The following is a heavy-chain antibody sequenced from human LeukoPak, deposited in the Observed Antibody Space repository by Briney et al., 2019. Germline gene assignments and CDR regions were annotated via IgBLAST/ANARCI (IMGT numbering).Heavy chain of an antibody. CDR1: GGSISSYY. D-gene: IGHD2-2*01. CDR3: ARAIVVVPAAIETYYYYYMDV. Sequence: PSETLSLTYTVSGGSISSYYWSWIRQPPGKGLEWIGYIYYSGSTNYNPSLKSLVTISVDTSKSQFSLKLSSVTAADTAVYYCARAIVVVPAAIETYYYYYMDVWGKGTTVTVSS. V-gene: IGHV4-59*01. J-gene: IGHJ6*03. CDR2: IYYSGST.